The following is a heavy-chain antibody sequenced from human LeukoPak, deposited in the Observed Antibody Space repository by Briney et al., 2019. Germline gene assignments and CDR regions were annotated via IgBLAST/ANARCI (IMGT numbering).Heavy chain of an antibody. Sequence: ESLKVSCKGSGYTFTNYWISWVRQMPGKGLEWMGRIDPTDSRTNYGPSFQGHVTLSADRSISTAYLQWSSLEASDSAMYYCARPIGYCSSTTCPPFDYWGQGTLVTVSS. CDR1: GYTFTNYW. CDR2: IDPTDSRT. CDR3: ARPIGYCSSTTCPPFDY. D-gene: IGHD2-2*01. V-gene: IGHV5-10-1*01. J-gene: IGHJ4*02.